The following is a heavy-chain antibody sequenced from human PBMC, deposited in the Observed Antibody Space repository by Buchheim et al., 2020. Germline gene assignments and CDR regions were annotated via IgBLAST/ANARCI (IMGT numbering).Heavy chain of an antibody. CDR2: IYYSGST. CDR1: GGSISSGDYY. J-gene: IGHJ4*02. D-gene: IGHD3-10*01. V-gene: IGHV4-30-4*01. Sequence: QVQLQESGPGLVKPSQTLSLTCTVSGGSISSGDYYWSWIRQPPGKGLEWIGYIYYSGSTYYNPSLKSRVTISVDTSKNQFSLKLSSVTAADTAVYYCAREVLGNYYGSGSYYNAIDYWGQGTL. CDR3: AREVLGNYYGSGSYYNAIDY.